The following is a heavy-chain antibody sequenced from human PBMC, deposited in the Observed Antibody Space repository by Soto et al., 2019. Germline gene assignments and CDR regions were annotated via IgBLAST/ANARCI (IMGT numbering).Heavy chain of an antibody. Sequence: QVQLVQSGGEVKKPGASVNISCKATGYTFISYSITWVRQAPGQGLEWMGWISTYNGNSKYAQSLQGRVTLTRVTSTNTAVMEIRALRSDDTAIYYCAREGAHSPGGYDYFDQWGQGTLVAFSS. CDR3: AREGAHSPGGYDYFDQ. J-gene: IGHJ4*02. V-gene: IGHV1-18*01. D-gene: IGHD1-1*01. CDR2: ISTYNGNS. CDR1: GYTFISYS.